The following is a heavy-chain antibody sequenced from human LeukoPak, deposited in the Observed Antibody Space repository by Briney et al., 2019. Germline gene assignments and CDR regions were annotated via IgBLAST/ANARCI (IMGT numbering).Heavy chain of an antibody. D-gene: IGHD2-2*01. CDR1: GHIFTVDS. Sequence: ASVKVSCTASGHIFTVDSIHWVRQAPGQGLEWMGWIHIKGGGTYRAQKFQGRVTMTRDTSISTAYMELSRLRSDDTAVYYCARDRTFDCSSTSCYVSLDAFDIWGQGTMVTVSS. J-gene: IGHJ3*02. CDR2: IHIKGGGT. V-gene: IGHV1-2*02. CDR3: ARDRTFDCSSTSCYVSLDAFDI.